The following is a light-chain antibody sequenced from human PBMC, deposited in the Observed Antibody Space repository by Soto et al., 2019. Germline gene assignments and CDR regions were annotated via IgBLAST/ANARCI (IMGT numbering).Light chain of an antibody. CDR3: QQSYITPPIT. Sequence: QMTHFPSSLSASVGDNVTITCRASQTIRKYLNWYQQKPPKAPKLLIYTASRLHSGVPSRFSGSGSETDFTLTINNLQPEDFATYYCQQSYITPPITFGQGTRLEIK. CDR2: TAS. CDR1: QTIRKY. J-gene: IGKJ5*01. V-gene: IGKV1-39*01.